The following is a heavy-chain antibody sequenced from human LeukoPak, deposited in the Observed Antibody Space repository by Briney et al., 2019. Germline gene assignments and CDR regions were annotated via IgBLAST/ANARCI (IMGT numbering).Heavy chain of an antibody. CDR2: INPNSGGT. V-gene: IGHV1-2*02. Sequence: GASVKVSCKASGYTFTGYYMHWVRQAPGQGLEWMGWINPNSGGTNYAQKFQGRVTMTRDTSISTAYMELSRLRSDDTAVYYCARWSRGADIVVVPAAAILPRSWFDPWGQGTLVTVSS. D-gene: IGHD2-2*01. CDR3: ARWSRGADIVVVPAAAILPRSWFDP. CDR1: GYTFTGYY. J-gene: IGHJ5*02.